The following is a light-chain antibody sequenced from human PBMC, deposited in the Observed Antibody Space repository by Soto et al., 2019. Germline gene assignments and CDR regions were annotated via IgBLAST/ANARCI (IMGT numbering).Light chain of an antibody. CDR3: QQYQYWPPRT. Sequence: VMTQSPGTLSVSPGERATLSCRASQSVDTNLAWYQQKPGQAPRLLISGASTRATGVSARFSGSGSGTEFTLTISSLQSEAFAVYYCQQYQYWPPRTFGQGTKVEIK. V-gene: IGKV3-15*01. CDR1: QSVDTN. J-gene: IGKJ1*01. CDR2: GAS.